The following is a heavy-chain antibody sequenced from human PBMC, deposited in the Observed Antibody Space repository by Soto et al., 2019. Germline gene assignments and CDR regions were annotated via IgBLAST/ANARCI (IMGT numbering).Heavy chain of an antibody. D-gene: IGHD3-10*01. Sequence: GSLRLSCAASGFTFSSYGMHWVRQAPGKGLEWVAVIAYDGSNKYYADSVKGRFTISRDNSKNTLYLQMNSLRAEDTAVYYCAKDFGGTLVILYYYYGMDVWGQGTTVTVSS. J-gene: IGHJ6*02. CDR3: AKDFGGTLVILYYYYGMDV. CDR1: GFTFSSYG. V-gene: IGHV3-30*18. CDR2: IAYDGSNK.